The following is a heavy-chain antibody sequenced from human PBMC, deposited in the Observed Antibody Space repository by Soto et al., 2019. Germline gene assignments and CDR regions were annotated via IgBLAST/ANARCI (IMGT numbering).Heavy chain of an antibody. Sequence: QVQLQESGPGLVKPSETLSLTCTVSSVSISSYYWSWIRQPPGQGLEWIGYLYYSGSTNCTPSLKSRVTISVATSTNQFSLELRAVTAADTAVYYCASRYGPGFDYWGQGTLVTVSS. CDR3: ASRYGPGFDY. D-gene: IGHD4-17*01. V-gene: IGHV4-59*08. CDR2: LYYSGST. CDR1: SVSISSYY. J-gene: IGHJ4*02.